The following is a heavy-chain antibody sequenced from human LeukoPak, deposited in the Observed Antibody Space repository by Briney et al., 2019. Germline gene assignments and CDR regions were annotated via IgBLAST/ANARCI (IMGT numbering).Heavy chain of an antibody. CDR2: IYYSGST. CDR1: GGSISSYY. D-gene: IGHD3-10*01. J-gene: IGHJ6*02. V-gene: IGHV4-59*12. Sequence: SETLSLTCTVSGGSISSYYWSWIRQPPGKGLEWIGYIYYSGSTNYNPSLKSRVTISVDTSKNQFSLKLSSVTAADTAVYYCARAVLPVRELSLWFGEPRLYYGMDVWGQGTTVTVSS. CDR3: ARAVLPVRELSLWFGEPRLYYGMDV.